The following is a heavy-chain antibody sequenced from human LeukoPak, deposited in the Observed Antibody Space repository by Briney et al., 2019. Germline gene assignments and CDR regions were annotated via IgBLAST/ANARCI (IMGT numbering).Heavy chain of an antibody. D-gene: IGHD2-15*01. J-gene: IGHJ4*02. CDR2: ISYDGSNK. CDR3: ARDRGSNDPIDY. Sequence: PGRSLRLSCAASGYTFSSYAMHWVRQAPGKGLEWVAVISYDGSNKYYADSVKGRFTISRDNSKNTLYLQMSSLRAEDTAVYYCARDRGSNDPIDYWGQGTLVTVSS. CDR1: GYTFSSYA. V-gene: IGHV3-30*03.